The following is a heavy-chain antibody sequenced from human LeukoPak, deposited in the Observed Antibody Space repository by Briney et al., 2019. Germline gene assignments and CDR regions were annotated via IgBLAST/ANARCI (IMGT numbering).Heavy chain of an antibody. CDR1: GFTFSSYA. J-gene: IGHJ4*02. V-gene: IGHV3-23*01. CDR2: IGAGGTFT. CDR3: AKDLDYTIYGYYFDY. Sequence: PGGSLRLSCTASGFTFSSYAMNWVRQAPGKGLEWVSGIGAGGTFTYYADFVKGRFTISRDNSRNTLYLHMNSLRADDTAVYYCAKDLDYTIYGYYFDYWGQGTLVTVSS. D-gene: IGHD4-11*01.